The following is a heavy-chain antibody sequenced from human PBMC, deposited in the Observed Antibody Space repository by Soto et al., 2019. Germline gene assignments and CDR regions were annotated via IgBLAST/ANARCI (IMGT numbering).Heavy chain of an antibody. CDR1: GGSISRYY. D-gene: IGHD2-21*02. CDR2: IYYSGST. V-gene: IGHV4-59*08. Sequence: PSETLSLTCTVSGGSISRYYWSGIRQPPGKGLEWIGYIYYSGSTNYNPSLKSRVTISVDTSKNQFSLKLNSVTAADTAMYYCARIRKNCGGDCYALEYWGPGTLVTVSS. CDR3: ARIRKNCGGDCYALEY. J-gene: IGHJ4*02.